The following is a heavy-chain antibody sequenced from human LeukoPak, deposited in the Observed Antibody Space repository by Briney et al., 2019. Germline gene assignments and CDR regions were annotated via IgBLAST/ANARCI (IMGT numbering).Heavy chain of an antibody. CDR1: GVSFSGYY. CDR2: INHSGST. CDR3: ATWADYYGSGSYVDY. D-gene: IGHD3-10*01. V-gene: IGHV4-34*01. Sequence: PSETLSLTCAVYGVSFSGYYWSWIRQPPGKGLEWIREINHSGSTNYNPSLKSRVTISVDTSKNQFSLKLSSVTAADTAVYYCATWADYYGSGSYVDYWGQGTLVTVSS. J-gene: IGHJ4*02.